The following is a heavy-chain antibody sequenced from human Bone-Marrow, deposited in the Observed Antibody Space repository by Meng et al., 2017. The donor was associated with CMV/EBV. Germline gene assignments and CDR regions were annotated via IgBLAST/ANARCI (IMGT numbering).Heavy chain of an antibody. CDR1: GFTCSSYW. D-gene: IGHD1-1*01. Sequence: GGSLRLSCAASGFTCSSYWMHCVRQAPGKGLVWVSRINSDGSSTSYADSVKGRFTISRDNAKNSLYLQMNSLRAEDTAVYYCARDNWNYLGMDVWGQGTTVTVSS. V-gene: IGHV3-74*01. CDR3: ARDNWNYLGMDV. J-gene: IGHJ6*02. CDR2: INSDGSST.